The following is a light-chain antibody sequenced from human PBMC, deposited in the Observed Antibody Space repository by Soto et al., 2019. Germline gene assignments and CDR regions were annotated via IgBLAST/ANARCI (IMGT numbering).Light chain of an antibody. Sequence: ERVVTQSPATLSVSPGEGATLSCRASETVSTNLAWYQQKPGQAPRLLIYAASTRATGVPARFSGSGSGTEFTLTISSLQSEDVAAYYCQHYENWPWTFGKGT. CDR1: ETVSTN. CDR3: QHYENWPWT. J-gene: IGKJ1*01. V-gene: IGKV3-15*01. CDR2: AAS.